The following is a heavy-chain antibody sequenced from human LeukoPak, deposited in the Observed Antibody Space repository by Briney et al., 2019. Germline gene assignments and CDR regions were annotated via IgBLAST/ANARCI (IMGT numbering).Heavy chain of an antibody. J-gene: IGHJ5*02. CDR1: GGFISSYC. D-gene: IGHD2-21*01. CDR2: IFTSGST. CDR3: ATSHDVKTAPYDL. Sequence: SETLSLTCTVSGGFISSYCWSWVRQPPGKGLEWIGYIFTSGSTDYNPSLKSRVTMSVDTSKNQLSMELRFLTAADTAVYYCATSHDVKTAPYDLWGQGTLVTVSS. V-gene: IGHV4-4*09.